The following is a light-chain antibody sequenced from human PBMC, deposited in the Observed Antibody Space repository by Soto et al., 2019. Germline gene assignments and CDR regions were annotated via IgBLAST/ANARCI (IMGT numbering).Light chain of an antibody. CDR3: QQNNSHSLYS. V-gene: IGKV1-5*01. CDR1: QSVRSW. CDR2: YAS. Sequence: DIQLTQSPSILSASVGDRVTITCRASQSVRSWLAWYQQKPGKAPNLLIYYASNLASGVPSRFSGSGSGTEYTLSISSLQPEDFATYFWQQNNSHSLYSVGQGTKLEIK. J-gene: IGKJ2*01.